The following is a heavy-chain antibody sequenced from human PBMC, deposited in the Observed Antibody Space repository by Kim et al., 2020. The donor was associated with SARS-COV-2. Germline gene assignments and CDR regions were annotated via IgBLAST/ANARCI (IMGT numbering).Heavy chain of an antibody. J-gene: IGHJ6*02. V-gene: IGHV3-20*01. CDR3: ATWGIAVAGDYYGMDV. D-gene: IGHD6-19*01. CDR1: GFTFDDYG. CDR2: INWNGGST. Sequence: GGSLRLSCAASGFTFDDYGMSWVRQAPGKGLEWVSGINWNGGSTGYADSVKGRFTISRDNAKNSLYLQMNSLRAEDTALYHCATWGIAVAGDYYGMDVWGQGTTVTVFS.